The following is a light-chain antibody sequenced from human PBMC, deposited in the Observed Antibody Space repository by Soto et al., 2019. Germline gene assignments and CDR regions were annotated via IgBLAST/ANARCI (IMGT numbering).Light chain of an antibody. V-gene: IGKV1-5*03. CDR2: KAS. CDR3: QQYNCYPHT. Sequence: DIQMTQSPSTLSASVGDRVTITCRASQSISTWLAWYQQKPGKAPKLLIYKASSLRNGVPSRFNGSGSGTEFTLTIYSLQPDDFASYYCQQYNCYPHTFGQGTKLEIK. CDR1: QSISTW. J-gene: IGKJ2*01.